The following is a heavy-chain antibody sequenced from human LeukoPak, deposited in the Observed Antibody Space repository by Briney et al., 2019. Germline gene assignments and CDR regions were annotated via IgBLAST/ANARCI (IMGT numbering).Heavy chain of an antibody. CDR1: GYTFTSYG. CDR3: ARAPEQQLVYRHYYYGMDV. V-gene: IGHV1-8*02. J-gene: IGHJ6*02. Sequence: ASVKVSCKASGYTFTSYGISWVRQAPGQGLEWMGWMNPNSGNTGYAQKFQGRVTMTRDTSISTAYMELSRLRSDDTAVYYCARAPEQQLVYRHYYYGMDVWGQGTTVTVSS. CDR2: MNPNSGNT. D-gene: IGHD6-13*01.